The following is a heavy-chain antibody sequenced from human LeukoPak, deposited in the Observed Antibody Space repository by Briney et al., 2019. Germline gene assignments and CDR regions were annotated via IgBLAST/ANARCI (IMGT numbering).Heavy chain of an antibody. CDR2: IGRGGTT. V-gene: IGHV3-23*01. J-gene: IGHJ4*02. D-gene: IGHD2-21*02. Sequence: GGSLRLSCAASGFTFSNYNMNWVRQAPGKGLEWVSTIGRGGTTYYADSVKGRFTISRDSSKNTLYLQMNSLRAEDTALYYCAKGGPDYYFDYWGQGTLVTVSS. CDR1: GFTFSNYN. CDR3: AKGGPDYYFDY.